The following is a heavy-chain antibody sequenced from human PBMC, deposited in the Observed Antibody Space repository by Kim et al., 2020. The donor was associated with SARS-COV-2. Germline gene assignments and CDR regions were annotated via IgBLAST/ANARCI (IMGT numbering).Heavy chain of an antibody. Sequence: SLKSRVTISVGTSKNQFSLKLSSVTAADTAVYYCAREVRLAARRVDWFDPWGQGTLVTVSS. V-gene: IGHV4-31*02. J-gene: IGHJ5*02. D-gene: IGHD6-6*01. CDR3: AREVRLAARRVDWFDP.